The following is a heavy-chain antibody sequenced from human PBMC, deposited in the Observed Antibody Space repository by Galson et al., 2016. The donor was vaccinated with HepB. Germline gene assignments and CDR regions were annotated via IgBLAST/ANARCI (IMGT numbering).Heavy chain of an antibody. CDR2: ISGSGGST. V-gene: IGHV3-23*01. CDR1: GFTFSSYV. D-gene: IGHD3-22*01. CDR3: AKERTDSRQIIINMMLVDIWNYLDH. Sequence: SLRLSCAASGFTFSSYVVSWVRQAPGKRLEWVSGISGSGGSTHYADSVKGRFNISRDNSKNTVYLQMNSLRVEDMAVYYCAKERTDSRQIIINMMLVDIWNYLDHWGQGTLVTVSS. J-gene: IGHJ4*02.